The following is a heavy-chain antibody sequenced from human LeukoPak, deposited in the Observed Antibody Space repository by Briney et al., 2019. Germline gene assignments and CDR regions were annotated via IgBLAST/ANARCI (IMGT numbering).Heavy chain of an antibody. CDR3: ARETRFKRGYSYGFVY. D-gene: IGHD5-18*01. Sequence: SETLSLTCTVSGYSISSGYYWGWIRQPPGKGLEWIGSIYHSGTTYYNPSLKGRVTISVDTSKNQFSLKLSSVTAADTAVYYCARETRFKRGYSYGFVYWGQGTLVTVSS. CDR1: GYSISSGYY. CDR2: IYHSGTT. J-gene: IGHJ4*02. V-gene: IGHV4-38-2*02.